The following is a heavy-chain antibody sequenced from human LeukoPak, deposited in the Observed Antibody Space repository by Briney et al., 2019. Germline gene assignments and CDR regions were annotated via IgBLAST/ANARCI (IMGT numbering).Heavy chain of an antibody. J-gene: IGHJ4*02. D-gene: IGHD4-17*01. Sequence: QTGGSLRLSCAASGFTFSSYIMNWVRQAPGEGLEWVSSISSSSSYTHYADSVKGRFTISRDNAKNSLFLQMSSLRAEDTAVYYCARGHYGDYVLDYWGQGTLVTVTS. V-gene: IGHV3-21*01. CDR1: GFTFSSYI. CDR2: ISSSSSYT. CDR3: ARGHYGDYVLDY.